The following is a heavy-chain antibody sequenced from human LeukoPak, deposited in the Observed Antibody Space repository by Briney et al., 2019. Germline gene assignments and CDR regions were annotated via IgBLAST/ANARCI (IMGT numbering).Heavy chain of an antibody. V-gene: IGHV3-23*01. CDR2: ISGSGGST. Sequence: GGSLRLSCAASGFTFSSYAMSWVRQAPGKGLEWVSAISGSGGSTYYADSVKGRFTISRDNSKNTLYLQMNSLRAEDTAVYYCATILSGYCSSTSCYNPPAGAFDIWGQGTMVTVSS. J-gene: IGHJ3*02. CDR1: GFTFSSYA. CDR3: ATILSGYCSSTSCYNPPAGAFDI. D-gene: IGHD2-2*02.